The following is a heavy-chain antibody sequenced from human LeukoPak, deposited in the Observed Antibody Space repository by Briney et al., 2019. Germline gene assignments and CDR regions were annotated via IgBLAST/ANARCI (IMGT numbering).Heavy chain of an antibody. Sequence: SETLSLTCSVSGDSTAGRYWSWIRQSPGKGLEWLGLVYKSGDVNYHPSFRSRLSVSLDRSKTQVSLRLRSVTAADTAVYYCASGKYFYDDPASLNRASRTALDLWARGTMVIVSS. CDR2: VYKSGDV. D-gene: IGHD3-16*01. V-gene: IGHV4-59*11. J-gene: IGHJ3*01. CDR3: ASGKYFYDDPASLNRASRTALDL. CDR1: GDSTAGRY.